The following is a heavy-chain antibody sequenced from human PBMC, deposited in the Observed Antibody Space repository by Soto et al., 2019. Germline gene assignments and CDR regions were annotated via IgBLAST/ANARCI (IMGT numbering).Heavy chain of an antibody. D-gene: IGHD6-6*01. V-gene: IGHV3-53*02. CDR3: ARNLSYGSSEGWFDP. Sequence: EVQLVETGGGLIQPGGSLRLSCAASGFTVSSNYMSWVRQAPGKGLEWVSVIYSGGSTYYADSVKGRFTISRDNSKNTLYIQMNSLRAEDTAVYYCARNLSYGSSEGWFDPWGQGTLVTVSS. CDR1: GFTVSSNY. CDR2: IYSGGST. J-gene: IGHJ5*02.